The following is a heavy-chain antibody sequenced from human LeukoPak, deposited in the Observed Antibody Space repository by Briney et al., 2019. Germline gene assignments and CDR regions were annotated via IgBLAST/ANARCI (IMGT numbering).Heavy chain of an antibody. J-gene: IGHJ5*02. CDR2: INHSGST. D-gene: IGHD3-9*01. CDR1: GGSFSGYY. Sequence: PSETLSLTCAVYGGSFSGYYWSWIRQPPGKGLEWIGEINHSGSTNYNPSLKSRVTISVDTSKNQFSLKLSSVTAADTAVYYCARGVRGYDILTGYYSDWFDPWGQGTLVTVSS. CDR3: ARGVRGYDILTGYYSDWFDP. V-gene: IGHV4-34*01.